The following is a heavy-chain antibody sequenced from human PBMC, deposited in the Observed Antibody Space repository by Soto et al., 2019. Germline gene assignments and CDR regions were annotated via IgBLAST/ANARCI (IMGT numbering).Heavy chain of an antibody. CDR2: IYYSGST. Sequence: LSLTCTVTGDSISSRSYYWGWIRQPPGKGLEWIGSIYYSGSTYNNPSLRSRVSMSIDTSKDQFSLKLKSVTAADTALYFCARQRTSVVTQAYFDVWGPGXLVTVYS. J-gene: IGHJ4*02. CDR1: GDSISSRSYY. V-gene: IGHV4-39*01. CDR3: ARQRTSVVTQAYFDV. D-gene: IGHD2-21*02.